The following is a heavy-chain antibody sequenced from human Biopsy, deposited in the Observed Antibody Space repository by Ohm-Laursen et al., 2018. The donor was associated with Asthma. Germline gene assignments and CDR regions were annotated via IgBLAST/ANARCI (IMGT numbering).Heavy chain of an antibody. CDR2: INSFFGTT. J-gene: IGHJ4*02. CDR3: ARKAGSCISRTCYSLDF. Sequence: SSVKVSCKSLGGTLNTYVIGWVRQAPGQGLEWMGGINSFFGTTTYPQKFQDRVTITADDSTSTVYMELSSLRSEDTAVYYCARKAGSCISRTCYSLDFWGQGTLVIVSS. D-gene: IGHD2-2*01. V-gene: IGHV1-69*01. CDR1: GGTLNTYV.